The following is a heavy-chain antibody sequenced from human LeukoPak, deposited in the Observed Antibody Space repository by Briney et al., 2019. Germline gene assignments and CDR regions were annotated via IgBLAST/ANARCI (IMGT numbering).Heavy chain of an antibody. Sequence: GGSPRLSCAASGFSFSSHWVHWVRQAPGKRLVWVSRISDDGSYTSNVDSVKGRFTISRDNVNNMLYLHMNSLRAEDTAVYYCASFGISWRSSYWGQGTLVTVSS. V-gene: IGHV3-74*01. CDR2: ISDDGSYT. J-gene: IGHJ4*02. CDR3: ASFGISWRSSY. D-gene: IGHD2-21*01. CDR1: GFSFSSHW.